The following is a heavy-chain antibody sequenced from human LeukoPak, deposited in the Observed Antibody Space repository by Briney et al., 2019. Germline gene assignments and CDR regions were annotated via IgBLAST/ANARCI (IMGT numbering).Heavy chain of an antibody. D-gene: IGHD4-23*01. Sequence: SETLSLTCTVSGGSISSGGYYWSWIRQHPGKGLEWIGYIYYSGSTYYNPSLKSRVTISVDTSKNQFSLKLSSVTAADTAVYYCARYHNGGPDYWGQGTLVTVSS. J-gene: IGHJ4*02. CDR1: GGSISSGGYY. CDR2: IYYSGST. V-gene: IGHV4-31*03. CDR3: ARYHNGGPDY.